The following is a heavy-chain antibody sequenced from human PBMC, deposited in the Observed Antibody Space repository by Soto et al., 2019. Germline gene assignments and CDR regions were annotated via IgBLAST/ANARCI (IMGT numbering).Heavy chain of an antibody. CDR2: INPSGGST. D-gene: IGHD3-22*01. Sequence: ASVKVSRKASGYTFTSYYMHWVRQAPGQGLEWMGIINPSGGSTSYAQKFQGRVTMTRDTSTSTVYMELSSLRSEDTAVYYCARDSARYYYDSSGYYDYWGQGTLVTVSS. CDR3: ARDSARYYYDSSGYYDY. CDR1: GYTFTSYY. J-gene: IGHJ4*02. V-gene: IGHV1-46*01.